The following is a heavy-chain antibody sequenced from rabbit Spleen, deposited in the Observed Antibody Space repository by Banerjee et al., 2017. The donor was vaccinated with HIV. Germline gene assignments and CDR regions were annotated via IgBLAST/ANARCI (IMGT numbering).Heavy chain of an antibody. CDR3: AKNGGMLDYRL. D-gene: IGHD6-1*01. V-gene: IGHV1S40*01. J-gene: IGHJ4*01. Sequence: QSLEESGGGLVKPGASLTLTCKASGFSFSSDYDMCWVRQAPGKGLEWIACINAATAKPVYATWAKGRFTISRTSSTTVTLRMTSLTAADRATYFCAKNGGMLDYRLWGQGTLVTVS. CDR1: GFSFSSDYD. CDR2: INAATAKP.